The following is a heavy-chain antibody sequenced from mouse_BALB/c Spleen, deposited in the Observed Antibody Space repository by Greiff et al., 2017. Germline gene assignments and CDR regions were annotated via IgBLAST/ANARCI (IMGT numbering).Heavy chain of an antibody. V-gene: IGHV5-4*02. Sequence: DVMLVESGGGLVKPGGSLKLSCAASGFTFSDYYMYWVRQTPEKRLEWVATISDGGSYTYYPDSVKGRFTISRDNAKNNLYLQMSSLKSEDTAMYYCARDVYFDYWGQGTTLTVSS. CDR2: ISDGGSYT. J-gene: IGHJ2*01. CDR1: GFTFSDYY. CDR3: ARDVYFDY.